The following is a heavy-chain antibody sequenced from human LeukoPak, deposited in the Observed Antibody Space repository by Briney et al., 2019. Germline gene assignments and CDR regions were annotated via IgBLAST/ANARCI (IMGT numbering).Heavy chain of an antibody. Sequence: GGSLRLSCAASGFIFSSYEMSWVRQAPGKGLEWVSYISSSGRTMYYADSVKGRFTVSRDNAKNSLYLQMNSLRAEDTALYYCARDRKYSSSSRGYYYYYMDVWGKGTTVTVSS. CDR3: ARDRKYSSSSRGYYYYYMDV. CDR2: ISSSGRTM. CDR1: GFIFSSYE. J-gene: IGHJ6*03. V-gene: IGHV3-48*03. D-gene: IGHD6-6*01.